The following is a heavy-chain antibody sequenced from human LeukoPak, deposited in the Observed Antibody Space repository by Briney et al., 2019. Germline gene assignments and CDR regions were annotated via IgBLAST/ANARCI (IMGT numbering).Heavy chain of an antibody. Sequence: GGSLRLSCAFSGFTFSTYWMHWVRQAPGKGLVWVARINTDGSSTNYADSVKGRFTISRDNAKNTLYLQMNSLRAEDTAMYYCARAVLYSSASLVNYWGQGTVVTVSP. V-gene: IGHV3-74*01. J-gene: IGHJ4*02. CDR2: INTDGSST. CDR3: ARAVLYSSASLVNY. CDR1: GFTFSTYW. D-gene: IGHD6-19*01.